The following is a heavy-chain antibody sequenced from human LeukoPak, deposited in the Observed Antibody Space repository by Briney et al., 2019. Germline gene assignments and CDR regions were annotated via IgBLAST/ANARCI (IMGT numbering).Heavy chain of an antibody. D-gene: IGHD4-11*01. Sequence: SETLSHTCTVSGGSISSGDYYWSWIRQPPGKGQEWIGYIYYSGSTYYNPSLKSRVTISVDTSKNQFSLKPSSVTAADTAVYYCASDWVTTSGHMDVWGKGTTVTVSS. CDR1: GGSISSGDYY. CDR2: IYYSGST. V-gene: IGHV4-30-4*08. CDR3: ASDWVTTSGHMDV. J-gene: IGHJ6*03.